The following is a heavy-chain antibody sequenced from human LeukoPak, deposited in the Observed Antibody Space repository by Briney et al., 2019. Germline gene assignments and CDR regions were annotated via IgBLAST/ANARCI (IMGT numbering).Heavy chain of an antibody. CDR1: GFTFSTYS. D-gene: IGHD6-6*01. CDR2: ISSSSSTI. V-gene: IGHV3-48*01. CDR3: AKIEYSSSQYFQH. Sequence: GGSLRLSCAASGFTFSTYSMNWVRQAPGKGLEWVSYISSSSSTIYYADSVKGRFTISRDNAKNSLYLQMNSPRAEDTAVYYCAKIEYSSSQYFQHWGQGTLVTVSS. J-gene: IGHJ1*01.